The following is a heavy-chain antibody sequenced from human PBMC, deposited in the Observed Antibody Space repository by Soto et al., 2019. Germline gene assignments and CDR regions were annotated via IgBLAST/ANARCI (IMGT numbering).Heavy chain of an antibody. CDR3: ARARRNWGFDF. Sequence: ASVKVSCKASGYTFTNYDINWVRQTTGQGLEWMGWMNPNSGDTGYAQKLQDRVTMTRNTAISTAYMELSSLTFEDTDIYACARARRNWGFDFWGLGTLVTVSS. D-gene: IGHD7-27*01. CDR1: GYTFTNYD. V-gene: IGHV1-8*01. CDR2: MNPNSGDT. J-gene: IGHJ4*02.